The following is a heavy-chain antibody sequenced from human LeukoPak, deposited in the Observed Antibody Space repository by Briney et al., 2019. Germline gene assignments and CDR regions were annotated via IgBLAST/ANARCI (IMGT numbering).Heavy chain of an antibody. V-gene: IGHV3-7*01. Sequence: GGSLRLSCAASGFTFSYYWMSWVRQAPGKGLEWVANIKQGGSVKYYLHSVRGRFTISRDNAKNSLFLQMCSLRVEDTAVYYCATSDVDTAMVSYWGQGTLVTVSS. J-gene: IGHJ4*02. D-gene: IGHD5-18*01. CDR2: IKQGGSVK. CDR1: GFTFSYYW. CDR3: ATSDVDTAMVSY.